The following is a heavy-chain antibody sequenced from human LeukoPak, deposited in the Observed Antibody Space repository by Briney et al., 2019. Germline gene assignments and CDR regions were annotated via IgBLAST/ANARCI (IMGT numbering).Heavy chain of an antibody. CDR2: INQDGSKK. CDR1: GFTFSTYW. Sequence: GGSLRLSCEASGFTFSTYWMIWVRQAPGKGLEWVANINQDGSKKYYVDSIRGRFTISRDNAKNSLYLQMISLRAEDTALYYCARVFSGWYGNYMDVWGKGTTVTVSS. J-gene: IGHJ6*03. V-gene: IGHV3-7*01. D-gene: IGHD6-19*01. CDR3: ARVFSGWYGNYMDV.